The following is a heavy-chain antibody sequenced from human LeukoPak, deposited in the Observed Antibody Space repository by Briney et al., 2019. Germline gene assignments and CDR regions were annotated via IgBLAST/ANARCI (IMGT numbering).Heavy chain of an antibody. J-gene: IGHJ4*02. V-gene: IGHV3-74*01. D-gene: IGHD2-21*02. CDR3: ARDLRGIVVVTAIDY. CDR2: VNTDGSST. Sequence: GGSLRLSCAASGFTFSSYWMHWVRQAPGKGLVWVSRVNTDGSSTTYADSVKGRLTISRDNAKNMLYLQMNSLRAEDTAVYYCARDLRGIVVVTAIDYWGQGTLVTVSS. CDR1: GFTFSSYW.